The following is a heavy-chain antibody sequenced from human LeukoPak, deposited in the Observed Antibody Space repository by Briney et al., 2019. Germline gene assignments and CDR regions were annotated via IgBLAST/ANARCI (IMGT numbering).Heavy chain of an antibody. D-gene: IGHD5-12*01. CDR3: AKDLSDSGYDWGWFDP. CDR1: GFTFSRSA. V-gene: IGHV3-23*01. CDR2: ISDSGGST. J-gene: IGHJ5*02. Sequence: PGGSLRLSCAASGFTFSRSAMSWVRQAPGKGLEWVSAISDSGGSTYYADSVKGRFTISRDNSKNTLYLQMNSLRAEDTAVYYCAKDLSDSGYDWGWFDPWGQGTLVTVPS.